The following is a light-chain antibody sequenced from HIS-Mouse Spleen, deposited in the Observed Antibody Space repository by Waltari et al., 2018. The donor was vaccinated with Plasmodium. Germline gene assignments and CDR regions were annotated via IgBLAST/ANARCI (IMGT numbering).Light chain of an antibody. CDR3: YSTDSSGNHRV. J-gene: IGLJ3*02. CDR2: EDS. CDR1: ALPKKY. Sequence: SYELTQPPSASVSPGQTARITCSGDALPKKYAYWYQQKSGQAPVLVIYEDSKRPSGIPERFSGSRSGKMATLTISGAQVEDEADYYCYSTDSSGNHRVFGGGTKLTVL. V-gene: IGLV3-10*01.